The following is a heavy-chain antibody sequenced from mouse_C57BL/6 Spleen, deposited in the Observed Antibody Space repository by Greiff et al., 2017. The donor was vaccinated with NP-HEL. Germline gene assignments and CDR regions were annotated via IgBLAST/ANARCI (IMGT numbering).Heavy chain of an antibody. Sequence: QVQLQQPGAELVKPGASVKLSCKASGYTFTSYWMQWVKQRPGQGLEWIGEIDPSDSYTNYNQKFKGKATLTVDTSSSTAYMQLSSLTSEDSAVYYCARGRAFAYWGQGTLVTVSA. V-gene: IGHV1-50*01. CDR3: ARGRAFAY. CDR1: GYTFTSYW. J-gene: IGHJ3*01. D-gene: IGHD3-1*01. CDR2: IDPSDSYT.